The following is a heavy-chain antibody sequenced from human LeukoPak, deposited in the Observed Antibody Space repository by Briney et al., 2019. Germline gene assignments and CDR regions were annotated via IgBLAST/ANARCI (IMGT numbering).Heavy chain of an antibody. Sequence: PSETLSLTCTVSGGSISSYYWSWIRQPPGKGLEWIGYIYYSGSTNYNPSLKGRVTISVDTSKNQFSLKLSSVTAADTAVYYCARDHDGDYARDWGQGTLVTVSS. CDR2: IYYSGST. J-gene: IGHJ4*02. CDR1: GGSISSYY. D-gene: IGHD4-17*01. CDR3: ARDHDGDYARD. V-gene: IGHV4-59*01.